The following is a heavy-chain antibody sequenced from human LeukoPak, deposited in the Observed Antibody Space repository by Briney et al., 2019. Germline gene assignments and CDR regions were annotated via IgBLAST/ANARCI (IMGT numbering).Heavy chain of an antibody. CDR2: VSTRVTT. V-gene: IGHV4-61*02. CDR1: GASISSGNYC. J-gene: IGHJ5*02. Sequence: SETLSLTCTVSGASISSGNYCFNWIRQPAVKGLEWIGRVSTRVTTRYNPSLKSQLTISFDTSNNQFSLKLTSVTAADTAVYYCARAPQGPWGQGTLVTVSS. CDR3: ARAPQGP.